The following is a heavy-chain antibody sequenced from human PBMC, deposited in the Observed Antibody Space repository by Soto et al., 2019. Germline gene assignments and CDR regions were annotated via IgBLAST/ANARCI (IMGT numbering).Heavy chain of an antibody. CDR2: IYHSGST. CDR3: ARVSGSYYYGMDV. J-gene: IGHJ6*02. Sequence: QVQLQESGPGLVKPSGTLSLTCAVSGGSISSSYWWSWVRQPPGKGLEWIGEIYHSGSTNYNTSLKSRGTISVGKSKNPFSLKVTSVTAADTAVYYCARVSGSYYYGMDVWGQGTTVTVSS. V-gene: IGHV4-4*02. CDR1: GGSISSSYW.